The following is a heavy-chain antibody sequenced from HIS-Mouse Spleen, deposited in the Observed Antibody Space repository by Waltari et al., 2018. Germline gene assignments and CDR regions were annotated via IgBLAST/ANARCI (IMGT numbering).Heavy chain of an antibody. V-gene: IGHV4-39*07. CDR1: GGSISRNSYY. D-gene: IGHD6-13*01. J-gene: IGHJ2*01. CDR2: IYYIGST. CDR3: AREIPYSSSWYDWYFDL. Sequence: LQLQESGPGLVKPSETLSLTCTVSGGSISRNSYYWGGIRQPTGKGLGWIGSIYYIGSTYYNPSLKSRVTISVDTSKNQFSLKLSSVTAADTAVYYCAREIPYSSSWYDWYFDLWGRGTLVTVSS.